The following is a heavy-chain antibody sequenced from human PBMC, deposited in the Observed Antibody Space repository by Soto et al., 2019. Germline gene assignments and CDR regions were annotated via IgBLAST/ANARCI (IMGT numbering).Heavy chain of an antibody. Sequence: GTPRLSFAAPGFSLSDYWMSWVRLAPGKGLEWVANIKQDGSETYYADSVKGRFTISRDNAKNSLYLQMTSLRFEDTAMYHCARGMPSPFFTLVGVIPCWFLPWGQGTLGTGSS. CDR2: IKQDGSET. J-gene: IGHJ5*02. V-gene: IGHV3-7*01. CDR1: GFSLSDYW. D-gene: IGHD3-16*01. CDR3: ARGMPSPFFTLVGVIPCWFLP.